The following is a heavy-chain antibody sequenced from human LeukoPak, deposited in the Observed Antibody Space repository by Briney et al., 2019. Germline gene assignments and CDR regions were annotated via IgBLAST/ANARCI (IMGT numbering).Heavy chain of an antibody. CDR3: AKDYPSHYDILTGNPSSFFDY. V-gene: IGHV3-23*01. CDR2: ISASGGGT. D-gene: IGHD3-9*01. J-gene: IGHJ4*02. CDR1: GFTFSSYA. Sequence: PVGSLRLSCAASGFTFSSYAMSWIRQAPGRGLEWVSGISASGGGTYYADSVKGRFTISRDNSKNTLYLQMNSLRAEDTAVYYCAKDYPSHYDILTGNPSSFFDYWGQGTLVTVSS.